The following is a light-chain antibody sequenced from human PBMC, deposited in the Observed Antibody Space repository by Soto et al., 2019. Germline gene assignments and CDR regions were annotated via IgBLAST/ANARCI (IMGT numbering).Light chain of an antibody. CDR3: QQYSTYPWT. Sequence: DIQMTQSASTLSASVGDRVTITCRASQTISTLLAWYQQRPGKAPNLLIYKASSLESGVPSRFSGSGSGTEFTLTIISLQPDDFATYFCQQYSTYPWTFGQGTKVEVK. CDR2: KAS. J-gene: IGKJ1*01. V-gene: IGKV1-5*03. CDR1: QTISTL.